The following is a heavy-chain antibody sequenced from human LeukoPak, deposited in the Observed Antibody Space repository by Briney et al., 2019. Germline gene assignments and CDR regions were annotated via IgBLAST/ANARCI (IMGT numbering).Heavy chain of an antibody. CDR3: ARHRSGWLQSSFDY. Sequence: KPSETLSLTCTVSGGSISSSSYYWGWIRQPPGKGLEWIGGIFYTGNTYDNPSLKSRVTISVDTSKNQFSLRLSSVTAADTAVYYCARHRSGWLQSSFDYWGQGTLVTVSS. CDR2: IFYTGNT. J-gene: IGHJ4*02. CDR1: GGSISSSSYY. D-gene: IGHD5-24*01. V-gene: IGHV4-39*01.